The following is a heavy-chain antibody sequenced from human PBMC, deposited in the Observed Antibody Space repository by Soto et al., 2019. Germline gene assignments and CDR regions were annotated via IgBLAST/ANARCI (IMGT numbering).Heavy chain of an antibody. D-gene: IGHD5-12*01. CDR2: INPSGGST. Sequence: ASVKVSCKASGYTFTSYYMHWVRQAPGQGLEWMGIINPSGGSTSYAQKFQGRVTMTRDTSTSTVYMELSSLRSEDTAVYYCARALVLMWLQPASWSDPWGTATLVTGSS. CDR3: ARALVLMWLQPASWSDP. V-gene: IGHV1-46*01. J-gene: IGHJ5*02. CDR1: GYTFTSYY.